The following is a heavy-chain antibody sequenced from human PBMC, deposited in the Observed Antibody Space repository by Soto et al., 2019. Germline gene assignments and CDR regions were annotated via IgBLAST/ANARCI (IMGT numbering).Heavy chain of an antibody. CDR2: ISPYNGDI. CDR1: GYIFSSYG. V-gene: IGHV1-18*01. D-gene: IGHD3-3*01. CDR3: ARDRITIFDRDDMDV. J-gene: IGHJ6*02. Sequence: QVLLVQSGPEVKKPGASVKVSCKGSGYIFSSYGMTWLRQAPGQGLEWMGWISPYNGDIKYAQKVQGRVTMTTDTFTSTAYMEVRSLRSDDTAVYFCARDRITIFDRDDMDVWGQGTTVIVSS.